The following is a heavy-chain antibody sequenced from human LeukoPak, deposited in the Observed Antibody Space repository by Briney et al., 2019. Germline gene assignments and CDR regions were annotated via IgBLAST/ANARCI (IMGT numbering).Heavy chain of an antibody. CDR1: GYTFTSYY. J-gene: IGHJ4*02. D-gene: IGHD3-22*01. V-gene: IGHV1-46*01. Sequence: ASVKVSCKASGYTFTSYYMHWVRQAPGQGLEWMGIINPSGGSTSYAQKFQGRVTMTEDTSTDTAYMELSSLRSEDTAVYYCATASYYYDSSGYFDYWGQGTLVTVSS. CDR2: INPSGGST. CDR3: ATASYYYDSSGYFDY.